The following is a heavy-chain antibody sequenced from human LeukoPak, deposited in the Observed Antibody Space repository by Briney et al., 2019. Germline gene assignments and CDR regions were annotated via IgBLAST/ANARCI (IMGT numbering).Heavy chain of an antibody. Sequence: GASVKVSCKASGGTFSSYAISWVRQAPGQGLEWMGGIIPIFGTANYAQKFQGRVTITTDESTSTAYMELSSLRSEDTVVYYCARTATSSSWYGSFDYWGQGTLVTVSS. CDR1: GGTFSSYA. V-gene: IGHV1-69*05. CDR2: IIPIFGTA. D-gene: IGHD6-13*01. J-gene: IGHJ4*02. CDR3: ARTATSSSWYGSFDY.